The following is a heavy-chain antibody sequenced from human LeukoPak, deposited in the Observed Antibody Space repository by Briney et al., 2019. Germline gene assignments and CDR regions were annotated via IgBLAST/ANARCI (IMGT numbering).Heavy chain of an antibody. D-gene: IGHD1-26*01. V-gene: IGHV3-23*01. CDR1: GFTFSSYG. CDR2: ISGSGGST. Sequence: GGSRRLAWAAAGFTFSSYGMSWVRPAQGEGLEWDSAISGSGGSTYYADSVKGRFTISRDNSKHTLYLQMNSLRAEDTAVYYCAKDPRVGATPFFDYWGQGTLVTVSS. CDR3: AKDPRVGATPFFDY. J-gene: IGHJ4*02.